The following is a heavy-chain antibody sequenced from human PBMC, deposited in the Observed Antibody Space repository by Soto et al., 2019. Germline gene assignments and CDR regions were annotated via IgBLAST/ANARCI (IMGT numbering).Heavy chain of an antibody. CDR3: ARRTYYYGSGSYYFDY. CDR1: GGSISSSNW. CDR2: IYHSGST. Sequence: SETLSLTCAVSGGSISSSNWWSWVRQPPGKGLEWIGEIYHSGSTNYNPSLKSRVTISVDKSKNQFSLKLSSVTAADTAVYYCARRTYYYGSGSYYFDYWGQGTLVTVS. V-gene: IGHV4-4*02. J-gene: IGHJ4*02. D-gene: IGHD3-10*01.